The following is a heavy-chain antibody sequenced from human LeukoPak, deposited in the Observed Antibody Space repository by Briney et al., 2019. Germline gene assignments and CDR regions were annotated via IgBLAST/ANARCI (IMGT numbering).Heavy chain of an antibody. Sequence: GGSLRLSCAASGFTFSSFWMTWVRQAPGEGLEWVANIKQDGSAKYYVDSVKGRFTISRDNARNSLYLQMNSLRAEDTAVYYCARDAVVVIADDAFDIWGQGTMVTVSS. CDR1: GFTFSSFW. CDR2: IKQDGSAK. D-gene: IGHD3-22*01. V-gene: IGHV3-7*03. CDR3: ARDAVVVIADDAFDI. J-gene: IGHJ3*02.